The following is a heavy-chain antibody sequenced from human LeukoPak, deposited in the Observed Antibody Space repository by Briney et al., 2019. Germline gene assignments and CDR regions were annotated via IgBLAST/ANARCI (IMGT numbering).Heavy chain of an antibody. D-gene: IGHD6-13*01. CDR1: GGSISSYY. CDR3: ARDLLSGGHSSSRGDGY. V-gene: IGHV4-59*12. J-gene: IGHJ4*02. CDR2: IYYSGST. Sequence: KPSETLSLTCTVSGGSISSYYWSWIRQPPGKGLEWIGYIYYSGSTYYNPSLKSRVTISVDTSKNQFSLKLSSVTAADTAVYYCARDLLSGGHSSSRGDGYWGRGTLVTVSS.